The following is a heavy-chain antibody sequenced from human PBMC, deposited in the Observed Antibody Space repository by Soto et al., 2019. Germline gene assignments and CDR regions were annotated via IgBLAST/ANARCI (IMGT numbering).Heavy chain of an antibody. Sequence: PWGSLLVSCVASGFTFSIYAMSWVRQAPGKGLEWVSAISGSGGSTYYADSVNGRFTISRDNSKNTLYLQMNSLRAEDTAVYYCEKAALATAWGQGTMVTVSS. CDR1: GFTFSIYA. J-gene: IGHJ4*02. V-gene: IGHV3-23*01. CDR2: ISGSGGST. D-gene: IGHD4-17*01. CDR3: EKAALATA.